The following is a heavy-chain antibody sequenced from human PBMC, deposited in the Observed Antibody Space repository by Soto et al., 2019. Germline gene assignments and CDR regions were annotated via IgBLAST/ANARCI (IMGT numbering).Heavy chain of an antibody. V-gene: IGHV3-48*02. D-gene: IGHD6-19*01. CDR1: GFTFSSYG. CDR3: ARGSSGWYDY. CDR2: IGGSGSSI. J-gene: IGHJ4*02. Sequence: LRLSCAASGFTFSSYGLNWVRQAPGKGLEWVSYIGGSGSSIYYADSVKGRFTISRDNAKKSLNLQMNSLRDDDTAVYYCARGSSGWYDYWGQGALVTVYS.